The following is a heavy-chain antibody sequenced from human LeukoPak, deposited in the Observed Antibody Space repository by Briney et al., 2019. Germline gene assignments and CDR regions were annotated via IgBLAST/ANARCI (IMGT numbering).Heavy chain of an antibody. CDR3: ARGVRGYYDSSGYYFNDAFDI. CDR2: MNPNSGNT. Sequence: ASVTVSFKASGYTFTSYDINWVRQATGQGLEWMGWMNPNSGNTGYAQKFQGRVTMTRNTSISTAYMELSSLRSEDTAVYYCARGVRGYYDSSGYYFNDAFDIWGQGTMVTVSS. V-gene: IGHV1-8*01. D-gene: IGHD3-22*01. J-gene: IGHJ3*02. CDR1: GYTFTSYD.